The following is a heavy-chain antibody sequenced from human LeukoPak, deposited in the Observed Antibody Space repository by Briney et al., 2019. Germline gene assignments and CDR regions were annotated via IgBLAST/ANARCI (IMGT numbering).Heavy chain of an antibody. CDR1: GGTFSTYG. V-gene: IGHV1-69*04. Sequence: SVKVSCKASGGTFSTYGINWVRQAPGQGLEWMGSIIPILGRAKHAQKFQGRVTITADKSTTTAYMELSSLRSEDTAVYYCARVLMYSGRPNWFDPWGQGTLVTVSS. J-gene: IGHJ5*02. D-gene: IGHD1-26*01. CDR3: ARVLMYSGRPNWFDP. CDR2: IIPILGRA.